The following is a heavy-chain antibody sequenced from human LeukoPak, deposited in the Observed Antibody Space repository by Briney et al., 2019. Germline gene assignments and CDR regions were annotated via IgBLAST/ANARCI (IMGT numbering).Heavy chain of an antibody. CDR3: ARDVAAIAGGYMDV. CDR1: GFTFSSYS. CDR2: ISDSGSSI. Sequence: GGSLRLSCATSGFTFSSYSMNWVRQAPGKGLEWVSSISDSGSSIFYADSVKGRFTISRDNAKNSLYLQMNSLRAEDTAVYYCARDVAAIAGGYMDVWGKGTTVTVSS. J-gene: IGHJ6*03. D-gene: IGHD2-15*01. V-gene: IGHV3-21*01.